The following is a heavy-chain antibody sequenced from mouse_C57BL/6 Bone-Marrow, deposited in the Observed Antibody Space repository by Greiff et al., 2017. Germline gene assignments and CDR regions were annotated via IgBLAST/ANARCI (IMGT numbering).Heavy chain of an antibody. CDR3: AREGGDYDAAWFAY. J-gene: IGHJ3*01. CDR2: INPSTGGT. Sequence: EVQLQQSGPELVKPGASVKISFKASGYSFTGYYMNWVKQSPEKSLEWIGEINPSTGGTTYNQKFKAKATLTVDKSSSTAYMQLKSLTSEDSALYYCAREGGDYDAAWFAYWGQGTLVTVSA. D-gene: IGHD2-4*01. V-gene: IGHV1-42*01. CDR1: GYSFTGYY.